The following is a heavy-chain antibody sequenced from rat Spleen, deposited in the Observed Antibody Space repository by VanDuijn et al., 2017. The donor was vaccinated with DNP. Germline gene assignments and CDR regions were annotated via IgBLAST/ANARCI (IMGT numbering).Heavy chain of an antibody. Sequence: EVQLQESGPGLVKPSQSLSLTCSVTGYSITSGYRWSWIRKFPGNKMKWVGHISYSGSTSYNPSLKSRISITRDTSKNQFFLHLNSVTTEDTATYYCARWSDYFDYWGQGVMVTVSS. V-gene: IGHV3-1*01. J-gene: IGHJ2*01. CDR1: GYSITSGY. CDR2: ISYSGST. CDR3: ARWSDYFDY.